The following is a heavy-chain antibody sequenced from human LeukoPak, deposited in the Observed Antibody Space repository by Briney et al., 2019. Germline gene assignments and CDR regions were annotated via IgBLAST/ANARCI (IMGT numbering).Heavy chain of an antibody. CDR1: GFTFSNYA. CDR3: AKVVGDPSY. V-gene: IGHV3-23*01. Sequence: GGSLRLSCAASGFTFSNYAMSWVRQAPGKGLEWVSAISGSGDNTYYADSVKGRFTISRDNSKNTLYLQVDSLRAEDTAVYYCAKVVGDPSYWGQGTLVTVSS. CDR2: ISGSGDNT. J-gene: IGHJ4*02. D-gene: IGHD4-17*01.